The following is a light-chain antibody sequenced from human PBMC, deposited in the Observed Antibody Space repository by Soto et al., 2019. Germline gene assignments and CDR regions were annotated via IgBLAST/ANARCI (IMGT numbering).Light chain of an antibody. CDR3: QHYSTWLWT. Sequence: EIVMTQSPATLSVSPGERATLSCRASQSVDSKLAWYQQKPGQGPRLLIYGASSRATGIPARFSGSGSGTEFTLTISSLQSEDFAVYYCQHYSTWLWTFGQGTKVEI. J-gene: IGKJ1*01. CDR2: GAS. CDR1: QSVDSK. V-gene: IGKV3-15*01.